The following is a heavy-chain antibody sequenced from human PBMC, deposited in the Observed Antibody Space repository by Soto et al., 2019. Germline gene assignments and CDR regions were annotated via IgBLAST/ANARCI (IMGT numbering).Heavy chain of an antibody. CDR3: ARRGYDYVWGSYRHDAFDI. V-gene: IGHV4-39*01. Sequence: QLLESGPGLVKPSETLSLTCTVSGGSISSSSYYWGWIRQPPGKGLEWIGSIYYSGSTYYNPSLKSRVTISVDTSKNQFSLKLSSVTAADTAVYYCARRGYDYVWGSYRHDAFDIWGQGTMVTVSS. CDR2: IYYSGST. D-gene: IGHD3-16*02. CDR1: GGSISSSSYY. J-gene: IGHJ3*02.